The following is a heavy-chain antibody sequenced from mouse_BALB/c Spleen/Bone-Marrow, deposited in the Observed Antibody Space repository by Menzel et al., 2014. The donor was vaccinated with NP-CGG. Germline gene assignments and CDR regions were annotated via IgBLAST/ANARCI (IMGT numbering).Heavy chain of an antibody. CDR1: GFSLIKFG. V-gene: IGHV2-4*02. CDR3: ARSGNHDYFDY. D-gene: IGHD2-1*01. CDR2: IWSGGTT. Sequence: QVQLKHSGPGLVQPSQSLSNTCTVSGFSLIKFGIHWVRQPPGKGLEWLGVIWSGGTTDYNAVFKSRLSISKDKSKSQVFFKMNSLQADDTAVYYCARSGNHDYFDYWGQGTTLTVSS. J-gene: IGHJ2*01.